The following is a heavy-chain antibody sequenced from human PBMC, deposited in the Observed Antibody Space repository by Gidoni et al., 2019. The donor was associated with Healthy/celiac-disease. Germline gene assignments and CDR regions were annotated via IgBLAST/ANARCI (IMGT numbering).Heavy chain of an antibody. CDR3: ARIDYYDSSGYPDY. Sequence: QLQLQESGPGLVKPSETLSLTCTVSGGPIGRNSYCWGWIRQPPGKGLEWIGSIYYNGDTYYNPSLKGRVTMSVDTSKNQFSLKLYSVIATDTAVYYCARIDYYDSSGYPDYWGQGTLVTVSS. CDR2: IYYNGDT. CDR1: GGPIGRNSYC. V-gene: IGHV4-39*01. D-gene: IGHD3-22*01. J-gene: IGHJ4*02.